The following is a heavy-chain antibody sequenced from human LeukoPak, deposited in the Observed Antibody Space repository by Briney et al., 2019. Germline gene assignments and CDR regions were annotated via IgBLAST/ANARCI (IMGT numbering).Heavy chain of an antibody. Sequence: GSLRLSCAASGFTFSSYGMHWVRQAPGKGLEWIGSIYHSGTPYYNPSLKGRVTISVDTSKNQFSLKLTSVTAADTAVYYCARGVLLWGQGTLVTVSS. D-gene: IGHD3-10*01. CDR1: GFTFSSYG. J-gene: IGHJ4*02. V-gene: IGHV4-38-2*01. CDR2: IYHSGTP. CDR3: ARGVLL.